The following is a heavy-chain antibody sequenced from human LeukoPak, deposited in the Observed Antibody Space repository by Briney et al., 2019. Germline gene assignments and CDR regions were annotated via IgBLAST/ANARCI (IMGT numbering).Heavy chain of an antibody. V-gene: IGHV3-64D*06. D-gene: IGHD3-10*01. CDR2: VSGNGGST. Sequence: GGSLRLSCSASGFTFSRYAMYWVRQAPGKGLEYVSAVSGNGGSTYYADSVKGRFTISRDNSKNTLYLQMSSLRAEDTAVYDCVKAVYYGSGSYPLFDPWGQGTLVTVSS. J-gene: IGHJ5*02. CDR3: VKAVYYGSGSYPLFDP. CDR1: GFTFSRYA.